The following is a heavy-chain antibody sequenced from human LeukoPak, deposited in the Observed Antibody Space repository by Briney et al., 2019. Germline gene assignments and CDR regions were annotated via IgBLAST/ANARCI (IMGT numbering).Heavy chain of an antibody. Sequence: ASVKVSCKASGYTFTGYYMHWVRQAPGQGLEWMGWINPNSGDTNYAQKFQGRVTMTRDTSISTAYMELSSLRSDDTAVYCCARRSTSSWSWFDPWGQGTLVTVSS. J-gene: IGHJ5*02. CDR1: GYTFTGYY. CDR3: ARRSTSSWSWFDP. V-gene: IGHV1-2*02. D-gene: IGHD6-6*01. CDR2: INPNSGDT.